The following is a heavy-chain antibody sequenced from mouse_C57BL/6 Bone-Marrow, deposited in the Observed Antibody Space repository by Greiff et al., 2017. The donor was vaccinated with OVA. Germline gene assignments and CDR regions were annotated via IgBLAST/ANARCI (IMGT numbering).Heavy chain of an antibody. J-gene: IGHJ2*01. V-gene: IGHV5-9-1*02. CDR1: GFTFSSYA. CDR3: TREGNYYGSSCYFDY. D-gene: IGHD1-1*01. CDR2: ISSGGDYI. Sequence: EVQLQESGEGLVKPGGSLKLSCAASGFTFSSYAMSWVRQTPEKRLEWVAYISSGGDYIYYADTVKGRFTISRDNARNTLYLQMSSLKSEDTAMYYCTREGNYYGSSCYFDYWGQGTTLTVSS.